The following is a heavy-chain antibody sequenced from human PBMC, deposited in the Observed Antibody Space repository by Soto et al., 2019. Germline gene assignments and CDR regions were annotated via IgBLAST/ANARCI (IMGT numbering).Heavy chain of an antibody. J-gene: IGHJ4*02. CDR3: ARTTDYYDSSGYYPTSDY. V-gene: IGHV4-39*01. CDR2: IYYSGST. Sequence: SETLSLTCTASRGSITSSSFYWGWIRQPPGKGLEWIGSIYYSGSTYYNPSLKSRVTISVDTSKNQFSLKLSSVTAADTAVYYCARTTDYYDSSGYYPTSDYWGQGTLVTVS. CDR1: RGSITSSSFY. D-gene: IGHD3-22*01.